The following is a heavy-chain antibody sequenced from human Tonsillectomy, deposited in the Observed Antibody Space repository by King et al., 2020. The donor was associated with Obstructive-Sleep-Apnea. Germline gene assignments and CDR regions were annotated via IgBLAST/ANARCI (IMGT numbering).Heavy chain of an antibody. CDR3: ARYNDYGDYVGYYFDY. Sequence: QLVQSGAEVKKPGSSVKVSCKASGGTFSSYAISWVRQAPGQGLEWMGGIIPIFGTANYAQKFQDRVTITADESTSTAYMELSSLRSEDTAVYYCARYNDYGDYVGYYFDYWGQGTLVTVSS. V-gene: IGHV1-69*01. CDR2: IIPIFGTA. D-gene: IGHD4-17*01. J-gene: IGHJ4*02. CDR1: GGTFSSYA.